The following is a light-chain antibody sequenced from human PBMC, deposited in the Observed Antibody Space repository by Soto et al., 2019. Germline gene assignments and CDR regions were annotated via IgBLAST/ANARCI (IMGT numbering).Light chain of an antibody. CDR3: QQYENLPT. V-gene: IGKV1-33*01. CDR1: QNINNY. CDR2: DAS. J-gene: IGKJ5*01. Sequence: IQMTQSPYSLSASVGARVTLTFQASQNINNYLNWYQQKPGRAPKLLIYDASNLEAGVPSRFRGSGSGTDFTFTISRLQPEDIATYYFQQYENLPTFGQGTRLEIK.